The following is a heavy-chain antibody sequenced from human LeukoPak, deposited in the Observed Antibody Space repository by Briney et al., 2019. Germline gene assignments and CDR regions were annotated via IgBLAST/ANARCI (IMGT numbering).Heavy chain of an antibody. CDR3: ARETSQKGADYMDV. Sequence: SETLSLTCTASGYSISSGYYWGWIRQPPGKGLGWIGSIYHSGRTYYKPSLKSRVTMSVDTSKNHFSLKLSSVTAADTAVYYCARETSQKGADYMDVWGKGTTVTISS. V-gene: IGHV4-38-2*02. CDR2: IYHSGRT. J-gene: IGHJ6*03. D-gene: IGHD3-16*01. CDR1: GYSISSGYY.